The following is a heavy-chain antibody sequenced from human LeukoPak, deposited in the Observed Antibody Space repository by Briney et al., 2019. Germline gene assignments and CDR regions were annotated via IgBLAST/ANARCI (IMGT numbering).Heavy chain of an antibody. CDR2: IYYSGST. CDR1: GGSISSYY. D-gene: IGHD2-15*01. J-gene: IGHJ4*02. V-gene: IGHV4-59*12. CDR3: ARGLRSVVVVAAFYYFDY. Sequence: TSETLSLTCTVSGGSISSYYWSWIRQPPGKGLEWIGYIYYSGSTNYNPSLKSRVTISVDTSKNQFSLKLSSVTAADTAVYYCARGLRSVVVVAAFYYFDYWGQGTLVTVSS.